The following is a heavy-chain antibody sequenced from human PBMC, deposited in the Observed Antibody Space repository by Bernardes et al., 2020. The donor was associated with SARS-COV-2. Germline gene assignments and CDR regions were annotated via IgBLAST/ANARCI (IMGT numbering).Heavy chain of an antibody. V-gene: IGHV3-74*01. CDR2: TNIDGSST. Sequence: GGSLRLSCAASGFTFSSSCMHWGRLAPGKGLVWVSRTNIDGSSTNYADSVKGRFTISRGNAKNTLYLQMNSLRAEDTAVYYCARDLGYCTNGVCSPWGQGTLVTVSS. CDR3: ARDLGYCTNGVCSP. CDR1: GFTFSSSC. J-gene: IGHJ5*02. D-gene: IGHD2-8*01.